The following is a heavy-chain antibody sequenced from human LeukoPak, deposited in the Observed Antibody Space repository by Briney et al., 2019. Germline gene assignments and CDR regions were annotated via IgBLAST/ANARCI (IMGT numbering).Heavy chain of an antibody. J-gene: IGHJ5*02. CDR3: ARSSGRSYYYWFDP. CDR2: INHSGST. V-gene: IGHV4-34*01. Sequence: PSETLSLTCTVSGGSISSYYWSWIRQPPGKGLEWIGEINHSGSTNYNPSLKSRDTISVDASKNQFSLKLSSVTAADTAVYYCARSSGRSYYYWFDPWGQGTLVTVSS. CDR1: GGSISSYY. D-gene: IGHD1-26*01.